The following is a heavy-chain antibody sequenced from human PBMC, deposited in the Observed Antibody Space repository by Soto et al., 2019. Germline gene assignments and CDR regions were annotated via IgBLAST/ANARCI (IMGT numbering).Heavy chain of an antibody. CDR1: GGTFSESA. CDR3: AREKDRLQLGGNYYYIMDV. J-gene: IGHJ6*02. Sequence: QVQLVQSGAEVKKPGSSVKVSCKASGGTFSESAISWVRQAPGQGLEWMGGIIPIFRAPDYAQKFQGRVTLXXDXATSTAYMELSGLRSEDTAMYYCAREKDRLQLGGNYYYIMDVWGQGTTVIVSS. D-gene: IGHD1-1*01. V-gene: IGHV1-69*05. CDR2: IIPIFRAP.